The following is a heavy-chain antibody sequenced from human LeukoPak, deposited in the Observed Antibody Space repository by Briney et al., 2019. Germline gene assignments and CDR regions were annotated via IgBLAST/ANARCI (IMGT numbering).Heavy chain of an antibody. J-gene: IGHJ4*02. D-gene: IGHD1-26*01. Sequence: GGSLRLSCAASGFTFSSYSMNWVRQAPGKGLEWVSSISSSSSYICYADSVKGRFTISRDNAKNSLYLQMNSLRAEDTAVYYCAGYPYSGSYFFDYWGQGTLVTVSS. CDR2: ISSSSSYI. CDR3: AGYPYSGSYFFDY. CDR1: GFTFSSYS. V-gene: IGHV3-21*01.